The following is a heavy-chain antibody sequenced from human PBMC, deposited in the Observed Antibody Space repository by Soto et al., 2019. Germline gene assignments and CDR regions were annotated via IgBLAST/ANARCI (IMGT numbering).Heavy chain of an antibody. CDR3: ASTYSTSWYGFDP. CDR2: IFSNDEK. J-gene: IGHJ5*02. Sequence: QVTVKESGPVLVKPTETLTLTCTVSGFSLSNAGLGVSWIRQPPGKALEWLAHIFSNDEKSYSTSLKSRLTIAKDTSKSQVVLTMTTMDPVDTATYYCASTYSTSWYGFDPWGQGTLVTVSS. V-gene: IGHV2-26*04. CDR1: GFSLSNAGLG. D-gene: IGHD6-13*01.